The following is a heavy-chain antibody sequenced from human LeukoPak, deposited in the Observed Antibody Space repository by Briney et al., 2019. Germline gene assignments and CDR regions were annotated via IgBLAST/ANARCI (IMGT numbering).Heavy chain of an antibody. J-gene: IGHJ6*02. CDR1: GFTFSSYA. V-gene: IGHV3-23*01. CDR3: AKDLEQQLVDDYYGMDV. D-gene: IGHD6-13*01. CDR2: ISGSGGST. Sequence: GGSLRLSCAASGFTFSSYAMSWVRQAPGKGLEWVSAISGSGGSTYYADSVRGRFTISRDNSKNTLYLQMNSLRAEDTAVYYCAKDLEQQLVDDYYGMDVWGQGTTVTVSS.